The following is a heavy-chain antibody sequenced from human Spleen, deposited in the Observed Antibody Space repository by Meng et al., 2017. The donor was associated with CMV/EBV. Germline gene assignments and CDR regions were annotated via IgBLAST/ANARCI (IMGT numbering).Heavy chain of an antibody. CDR3: ARDRERISMVRGVTPDY. D-gene: IGHD3-10*01. Sequence: ASVKVSCKASGYTFTGYYIHWVRQAPGQGLEWMGWINPNSGGTNSAPKFQGRVTMTRDTSISTAYMDLSGLIFDDTAVYYCARDRERISMVRGVTPDYWGQGTL. J-gene: IGHJ4*02. CDR2: INPNSGGT. V-gene: IGHV1-2*02. CDR1: GYTFTGYY.